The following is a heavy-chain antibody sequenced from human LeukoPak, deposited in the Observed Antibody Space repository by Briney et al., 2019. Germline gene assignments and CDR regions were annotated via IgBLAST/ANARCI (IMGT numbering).Heavy chain of an antibody. D-gene: IGHD3-10*01. CDR3: AKDRYYYGSGSYYNVGY. V-gene: IGHV3-30*18. CDR1: GFTFSSYG. CDR2: ISYDGSNK. J-gene: IGHJ4*02. Sequence: GGSLRLSCAASGFTFSSYGMHWVRQAPGKGLEWVAVISYDGSNKYYADSVKGRFTISRDNSKNTLYLQMNGLRAEDTAVYYCAKDRYYYGSGSYYNVGYWGQGTLVTVSS.